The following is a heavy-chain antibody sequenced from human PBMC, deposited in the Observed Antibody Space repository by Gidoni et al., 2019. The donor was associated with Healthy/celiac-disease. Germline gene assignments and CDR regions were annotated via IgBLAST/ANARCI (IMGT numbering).Heavy chain of an antibody. Sequence: QVQLQESGPGLVKPSQTLSLTCTVSGGSISSGSYYWRWIRQPAGKGLEWIGRIYTSGSTNYNPSLKSRVTISVDTSKNQFSLKLSSVTAADTAVYYCARNAFDIWGQGTMVTVSS. CDR2: IYTSGST. CDR3: ARNAFDI. CDR1: GGSISSGSYY. V-gene: IGHV4-61*02. J-gene: IGHJ3*02.